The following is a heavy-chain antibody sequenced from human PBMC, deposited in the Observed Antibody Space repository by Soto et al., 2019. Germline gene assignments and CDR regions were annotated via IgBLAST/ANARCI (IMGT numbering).Heavy chain of an antibody. D-gene: IGHD3-10*01. CDR3: ARDPVLLWFGELLDGMDV. J-gene: IGHJ6*02. Sequence: GGSLRLSCAASGFTFSSYWMSWVRQAPGKGLEWVANIKQDGSEKYYVDSVKGRFTISRDNAKNSLYLQMNSLRAEDTAVYYCARDPVLLWFGELLDGMDVWGQGTTVTVSS. V-gene: IGHV3-7*01. CDR2: IKQDGSEK. CDR1: GFTFSSYW.